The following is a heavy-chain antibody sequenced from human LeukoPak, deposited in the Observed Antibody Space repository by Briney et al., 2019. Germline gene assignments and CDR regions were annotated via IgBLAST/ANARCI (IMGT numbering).Heavy chain of an antibody. CDR3: ARPGVADAFDI. CDR1: GGSISSYY. V-gene: IGHV4-4*09. Sequence: SETLSLTCTVSGGSISSYYWSWIRQPPGKGLEWIGHIYTSGSTNYNPSLKSRVTISVDTSKNQFSLKLSSVTAADTAVYYCARPGVADAFDIWGQGTMVTVSS. D-gene: IGHD3-3*01. J-gene: IGHJ3*02. CDR2: IYTSGST.